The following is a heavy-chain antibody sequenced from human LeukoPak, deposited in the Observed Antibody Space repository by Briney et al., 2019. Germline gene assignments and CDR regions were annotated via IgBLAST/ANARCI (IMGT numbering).Heavy chain of an antibody. D-gene: IGHD2-2*02. CDR1: GYTFTSYA. V-gene: IGHV1-3*01. CDR3: ARCGPGSTSCYNKGNIGVDV. J-gene: IGHJ6*04. Sequence: GASVKVSCKSSGYTFTSYAMHWVRQAPGQKLEWMGWINAGNGDTKYSQKFQGRVTITRDTSASTAYMELSSLRSEDTAVYYCARCGPGSTSCYNKGNIGVDVWGKGTTVTVSS. CDR2: INAGNGDT.